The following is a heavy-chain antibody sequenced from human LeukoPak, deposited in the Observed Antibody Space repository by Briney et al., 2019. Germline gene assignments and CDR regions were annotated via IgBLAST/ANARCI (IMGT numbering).Heavy chain of an antibody. D-gene: IGHD3-3*01. Sequence: GGSLRLSCAASGFTFSSDAMSWVRQAPGKGLEWVSAISGSGGSTYYADSVKGRFTISRDNSKNTLYLQMNSLRAEDTAVYYCAKPYYDFWSGWEWGQGTLVTVSS. CDR3: AKPYYDFWSGWE. V-gene: IGHV3-23*01. J-gene: IGHJ4*02. CDR2: ISGSGGST. CDR1: GFTFSSDA.